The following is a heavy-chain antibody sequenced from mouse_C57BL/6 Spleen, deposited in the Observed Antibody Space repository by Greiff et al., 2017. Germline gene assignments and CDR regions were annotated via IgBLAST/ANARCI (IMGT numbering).Heavy chain of an antibody. CDR1: GFTFSSYA. Sequence: EVMLVESGGGLVKPGGSLKLSCAASGFTFSSYAMSWVRQTPEKRLEWVATISDGGSYTYYPDNVKGRFTISGDNAENNLYLQMSHLKSEDTAGYCCARSSNWVDYWGQGTTLTVSS. V-gene: IGHV5-4*03. J-gene: IGHJ2*01. CDR3: ARSSNWVDY. CDR2: ISDGGSYT. D-gene: IGHD4-1*01.